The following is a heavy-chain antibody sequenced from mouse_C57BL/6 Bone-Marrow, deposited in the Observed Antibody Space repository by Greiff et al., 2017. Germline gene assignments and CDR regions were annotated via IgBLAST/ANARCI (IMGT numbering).Heavy chain of an antibody. J-gene: IGHJ2*01. V-gene: IGHV1-82*01. Sequence: VQLQQSGPELVKPGASVKISCKASGYAFSSSWMNWVKQRPGKGLEWIGRIYPGDGDTNYNGKFKGKATLTADKSSSTAYMQLSSLTSEDSAVYFCARRSYYYGSSPYFDYWGQGTTLTVSS. CDR1: GYAFSSSW. CDR3: ARRSYYYGSSPYFDY. D-gene: IGHD1-1*01. CDR2: IYPGDGDT.